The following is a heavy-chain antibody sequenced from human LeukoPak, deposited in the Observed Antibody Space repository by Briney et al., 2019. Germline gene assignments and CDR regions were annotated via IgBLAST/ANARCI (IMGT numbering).Heavy chain of an antibody. J-gene: IGHJ4*02. CDR2: ISAYNGNT. Sequence: ASVKVSCKASGYTFSNYGISWVRQAPGQGLEWMGWISAYNGNTNYAQKLQGRVTMTTDTSTSTAYMELRSLRSDDTAVYYCARDRSQSYYNVPFDYWGQGTLVTVSS. CDR1: GYTFSNYG. CDR3: ARDRSQSYYNVPFDY. V-gene: IGHV1-18*01. D-gene: IGHD3-10*01.